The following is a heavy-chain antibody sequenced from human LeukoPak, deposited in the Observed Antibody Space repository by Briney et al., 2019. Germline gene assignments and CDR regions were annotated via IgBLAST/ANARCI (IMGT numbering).Heavy chain of an antibody. Sequence: SVTLSLTCTVSGGSISSYYWSWIRQPPGKGLEWIGYIYYTGNTNYNPSLKSRVTISEDTSKNQVSLELSSVTAADTAVYYCVRHSRVVAFDYWGQGNLVTVSS. CDR1: GGSISSYY. CDR3: VRHSRVVAFDY. D-gene: IGHD2-15*01. V-gene: IGHV4-59*08. J-gene: IGHJ4*02. CDR2: IYYTGNT.